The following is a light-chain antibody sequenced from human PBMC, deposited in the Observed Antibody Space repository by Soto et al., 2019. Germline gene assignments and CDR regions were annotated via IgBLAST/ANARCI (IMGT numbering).Light chain of an antibody. CDR3: QHYNNWPPDT. V-gene: IGKV3-15*01. Sequence: EIVMTQSPATLSVSPGERATLSCRASQSVSINLAWYQQKPGQAPRLLIYGASTTATGIPARFSGSGSGTEFNLGISLLQSEDFAVYYCQHYNNWPPDTFGQGTKLEIK. CDR2: GAS. CDR1: QSVSIN. J-gene: IGKJ2*01.